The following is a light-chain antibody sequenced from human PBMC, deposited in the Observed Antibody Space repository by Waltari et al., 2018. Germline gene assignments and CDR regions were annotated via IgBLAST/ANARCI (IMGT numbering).Light chain of an antibody. J-gene: IGKJ2*01. CDR3: QVYGDLRDT. V-gene: IGKV3-20*01. CDR1: QRVSSTY. CDR2: GGS. Sequence: DIVMTQSPDSLAVSLGERATLSCRASQRVSSTYVGWYQQKSGQAPRLVIYGGSSRATGIPDRFSGSASGTDFTLTISRLEPEDVAVYFCQVYGDLRDTFGQGTKLEIK.